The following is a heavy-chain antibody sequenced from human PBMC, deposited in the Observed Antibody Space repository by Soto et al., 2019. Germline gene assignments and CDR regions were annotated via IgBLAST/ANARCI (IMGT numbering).Heavy chain of an antibody. CDR3: TTGTTRTPYYYYMDV. CDR2: IKSKTDGGTT. Sequence: PGGSLRLSCAASGFTFSNAWMSWVRQAPGKGLEWVGRIKSKTDGGTTDYAAPVKGRFTISRDDSKNTLYLQMNSLKTEDTAVYYCTTGTTRTPYYYYMDVWGKGTTVPVSS. D-gene: IGHD3-3*01. J-gene: IGHJ6*03. V-gene: IGHV3-15*01. CDR1: GFTFSNAW.